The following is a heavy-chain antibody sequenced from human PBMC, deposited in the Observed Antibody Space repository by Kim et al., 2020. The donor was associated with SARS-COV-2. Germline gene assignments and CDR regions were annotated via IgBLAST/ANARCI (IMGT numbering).Heavy chain of an antibody. V-gene: IGHV3-9*01. CDR2: ISWDRGSI. CDR3: AKEYHPVSSDYYGVFGL. Sequence: GGSLRLSCAASGFTFGTYAMHWVRQRPGKGLEWVSGISWDRGSIDYADSVKGRFTISRDNAKNTLYLQMNSLRAEDTALYYCAKEYHPVSSDYYGVFGLWGQGTLVTVSS. CDR1: GFTFGTYA. D-gene: IGHD4-17*01. J-gene: IGHJ1*01.